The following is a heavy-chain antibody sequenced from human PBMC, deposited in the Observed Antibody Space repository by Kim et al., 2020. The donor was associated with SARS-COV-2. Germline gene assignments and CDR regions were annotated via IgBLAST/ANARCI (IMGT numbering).Heavy chain of an antibody. Sequence: HPSLKSRVTISVDTSKNQFSLKLSSVTAADTAVYYCARGRWGLSIQFDYWGQGTLVTVSS. D-gene: IGHD3-16*01. CDR3: ARGRWGLSIQFDY. J-gene: IGHJ4*02. V-gene: IGHV4-34*01.